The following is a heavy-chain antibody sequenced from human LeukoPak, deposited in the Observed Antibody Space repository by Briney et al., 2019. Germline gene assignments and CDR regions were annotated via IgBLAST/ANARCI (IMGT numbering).Heavy chain of an antibody. V-gene: IGHV3-48*02. CDR1: GFTFSSYG. D-gene: IGHD5-12*01. CDR3: ARDFGAGDSGYAFDY. Sequence: PGGSLRLSCAASGFTFSSYGMNWVRQAPGKGLEWVSYISSSSSTMYYADSVKGRFTISRDNAKNSLYLQMNSLRDEDTAVYYCARDFGAGDSGYAFDYWGQGTLVTVSS. J-gene: IGHJ4*02. CDR2: ISSSSSTM.